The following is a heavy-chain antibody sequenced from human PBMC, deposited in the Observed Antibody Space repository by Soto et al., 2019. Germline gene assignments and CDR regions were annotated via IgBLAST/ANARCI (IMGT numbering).Heavy chain of an antibody. Sequence: EVQLVESGGGLVKPGGSLRLSCAASGFTFSSYSMNWVRQAPGKGLEWVSSITSSSSYISYADSVKGRFTISRDNAKKSLYLQMNSLRAENTAVYYCARDQPGYSYGYGLGYWGQGTLVTFSS. V-gene: IGHV3-21*01. CDR3: ARDQPGYSYGYGLGY. J-gene: IGHJ4*02. D-gene: IGHD5-18*01. CDR1: GFTFSSYS. CDR2: ITSSSSYI.